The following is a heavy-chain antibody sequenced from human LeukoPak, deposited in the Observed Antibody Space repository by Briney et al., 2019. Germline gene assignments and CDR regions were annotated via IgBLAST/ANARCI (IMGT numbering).Heavy chain of an antibody. D-gene: IGHD2-15*01. CDR1: GFTFSSYS. J-gene: IGHJ4*02. Sequence: PGGSLRLSCAASGFTFSSYSMNWVRQAPGKGLEWVSYISSSSSTIYYADSVKGRFTISRDNAKNSLYLQVNSLRAEDTAVYYCARDRVASFDYWGQGTLVTVSS. CDR3: ARDRVASFDY. CDR2: ISSSSSTI. V-gene: IGHV3-48*04.